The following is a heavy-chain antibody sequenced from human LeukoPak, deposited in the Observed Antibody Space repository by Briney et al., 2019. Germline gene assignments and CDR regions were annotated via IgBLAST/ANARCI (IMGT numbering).Heavy chain of an antibody. Sequence: ASVKVSCKASGYTFTGYYMHWVRQAPGQGLEWMGWINPNSGGTNYAQKFQGRVTMTRDTSISTAYMELSRLRSDDTALYYCARDAVAVGVRGSWFDPWGQGTLVTVSS. CDR3: ARDAVAVGVRGSWFDP. CDR1: GYTFTGYY. V-gene: IGHV1-2*02. D-gene: IGHD6-19*01. CDR2: INPNSGGT. J-gene: IGHJ5*02.